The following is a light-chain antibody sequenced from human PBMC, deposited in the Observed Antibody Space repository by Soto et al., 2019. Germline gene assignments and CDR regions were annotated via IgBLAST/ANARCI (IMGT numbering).Light chain of an antibody. CDR1: SSDVGFYDY. V-gene: IGLV2-11*01. J-gene: IGLJ1*01. Sequence: QSALTQPRSVSGSPGQAVTISCTGTSSDVGFYDYVSWYQQFPGKAPKLMIHEVSQRPSGVPDRFSGSKSGNTASLAISGLQPEDEATYYCATWDDSRKGVFGTGTKVTVL. CDR3: ATWDDSRKGV. CDR2: EVS.